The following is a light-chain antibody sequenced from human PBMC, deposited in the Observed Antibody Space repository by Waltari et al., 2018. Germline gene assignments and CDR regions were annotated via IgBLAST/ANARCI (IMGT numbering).Light chain of an antibody. J-gene: IGLJ2*01. V-gene: IGLV3-1*01. CDR2: QDT. CDR1: KLKATY. CDR3: QAWDGTTAV. Sequence: SNELTQPPSVSVSPGQTATITCSKEKLKATYAYWYQQKPGQSPVLVIFQDTKRPSGIPERFSGSTSGNTATLTITGTHPMDEADFYCQAWDGTTAVFGGGTKLTVL.